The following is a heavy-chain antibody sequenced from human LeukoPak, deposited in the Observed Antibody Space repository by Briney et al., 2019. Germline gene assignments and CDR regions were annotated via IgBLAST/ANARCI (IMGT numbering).Heavy chain of an antibody. CDR3: ARLLDNDISGDPDTFDA. V-gene: IGHV4-59*11. CDR1: GGSLSGHY. J-gene: IGHJ3*01. CDR2: VSYTGRT. D-gene: IGHD3-22*01. Sequence: PSETLSLTCTVSGGSLSGHYWSWIWQPPGKRLEWIGYVSYTGRTKYNPSLQSRVTISIDTSKSQFSLKLTSVASADTAVYSCARLLDNDISGDPDTFDAWGQGTTVIVSS.